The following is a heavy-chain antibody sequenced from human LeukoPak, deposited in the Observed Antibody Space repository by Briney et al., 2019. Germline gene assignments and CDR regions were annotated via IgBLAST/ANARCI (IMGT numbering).Heavy chain of an antibody. CDR2: ISYDESNK. Sequence: PGRSLRLSCAASGFTFSSYGMHWVRQAPGKGLEWVAVISYDESNKYYEDSVKGRFTISRDNSKNTLYLQMNSLRGEDTAVYYCAKVESDILTGLFDYWGQGTLVTVSS. D-gene: IGHD3-9*01. CDR1: GFTFSSYG. J-gene: IGHJ4*02. CDR3: AKVESDILTGLFDY. V-gene: IGHV3-30*18.